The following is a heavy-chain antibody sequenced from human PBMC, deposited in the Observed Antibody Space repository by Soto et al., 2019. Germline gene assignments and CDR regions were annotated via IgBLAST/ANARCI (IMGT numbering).Heavy chain of an antibody. CDR1: GGTFSSYT. Sequence: QVQLVQSGAEVKKPGSSVKVSCKASGGTFSSYTISWVRQAPGQGLEWMGRIIPILGIANYAQKFQGRVTITADKSTSTAYMELSSLRSEDTAVYYCARVSYSRYGMDVWGQGTTVTVSS. J-gene: IGHJ6*02. V-gene: IGHV1-69*02. CDR2: IIPILGIA. D-gene: IGHD5-18*01. CDR3: ARVSYSRYGMDV.